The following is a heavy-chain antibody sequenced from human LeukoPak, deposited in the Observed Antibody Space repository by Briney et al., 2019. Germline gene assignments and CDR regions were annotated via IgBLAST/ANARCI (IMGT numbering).Heavy chain of an antibody. CDR2: IYPGESDT. CDR3: ARQDYYDSTGDY. Sequence: GEPLKISCKGSEYSFTTYLIGGVRQMPGKGLEWREIIYPGESDTRYRPSSEGQVPISADKSISTGYLQWSSLKASDTAMYYCARQDYYDSTGDYWGQGTLVTVSS. V-gene: IGHV5-51*01. D-gene: IGHD3-22*01. CDR1: EYSFTTYL. J-gene: IGHJ4*02.